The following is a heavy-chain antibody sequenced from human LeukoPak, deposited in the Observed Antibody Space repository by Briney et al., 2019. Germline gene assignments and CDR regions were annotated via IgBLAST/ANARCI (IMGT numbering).Heavy chain of an antibody. V-gene: IGHV3-21*01. CDR1: GFSFSSYS. CDR2: ISSSSSYI. Sequence: PGGSLRLSCAASGFSFSSYSMNWVRQAPGKGLEWVSSISSSSSYIYYADSVKGRFTISRDNAKNSLYLQMNSLRAEDTAVYYCARDPMSKLRFDPFDYWGQGTLVTVSS. J-gene: IGHJ4*02. D-gene: IGHD3-16*01. CDR3: ARDPMSKLRFDPFDY.